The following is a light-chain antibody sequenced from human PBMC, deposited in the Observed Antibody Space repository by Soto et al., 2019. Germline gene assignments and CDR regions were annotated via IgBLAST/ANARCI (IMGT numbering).Light chain of an antibody. CDR2: GAS. V-gene: IGKV3-15*01. CDR1: QSVSSN. CDR3: QQYNNWPPDRT. Sequence: EIVMTQSPATLSVSPGERATLSCRASQSVSSNLAWYQQKPGQARRLLIYGASTRATGIPARFSGSESGTEFTLTISSLQSEDFAIYFCQQYNNWPPDRTFGEGTNVEI. J-gene: IGKJ4*02.